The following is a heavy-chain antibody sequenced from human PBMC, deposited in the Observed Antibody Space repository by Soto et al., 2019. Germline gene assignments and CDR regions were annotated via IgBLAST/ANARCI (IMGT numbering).Heavy chain of an antibody. CDR1: GFTFSSYA. D-gene: IGHD5-12*01. CDR2: ISGSGGST. CDR3: FFPPLPNIVWSPFNYYGMDV. J-gene: IGHJ6*02. Sequence: GGSLRLSCAASGFTFSSYAMGWVRQAPGKGLEWVSAISGSGGSTYYADSVKGRFTISRDNSKNTLYLQMNSLRAEDTAVYYCFFPPLPNIVWSPFNYYGMDVWGQGTTVTVSS. V-gene: IGHV3-23*01.